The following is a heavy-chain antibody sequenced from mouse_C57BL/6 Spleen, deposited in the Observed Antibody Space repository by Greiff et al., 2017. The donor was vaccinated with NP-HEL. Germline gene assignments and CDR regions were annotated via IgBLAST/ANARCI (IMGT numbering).Heavy chain of an antibody. CDR1: GFSLTSYG. CDR3: ARKEGQLRLYAMDY. V-gene: IGHV2-2*01. Sequence: VQLQQSGPGLVQPSQSLSITCTVSGFSLTSYGVHWVRQSPGKGLEWLGVIWSGGSTDYNAAFISRMSISKDNSKSQIFFKMNSLQADDTAIYDCARKEGQLRLYAMDYWGQGTSVTVSS. CDR2: IWSGGST. J-gene: IGHJ4*01. D-gene: IGHD3-2*02.